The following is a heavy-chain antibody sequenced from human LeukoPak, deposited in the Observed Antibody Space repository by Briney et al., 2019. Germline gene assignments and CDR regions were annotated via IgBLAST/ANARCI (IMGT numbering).Heavy chain of an antibody. Sequence: PGGSLRLSCAASGFSFSRYSMNWVRQAPGKGLEWVASISSSSSYTYYADSVKGRFTISRDNAKNSLYLQMNSLRAEDTAVYYCARDGRDRYNDFDYWGQGTLVTVSS. J-gene: IGHJ4*02. V-gene: IGHV3-21*01. CDR1: GFSFSRYS. D-gene: IGHD5-24*01. CDR3: ARDGRDRYNDFDY. CDR2: ISSSSSYT.